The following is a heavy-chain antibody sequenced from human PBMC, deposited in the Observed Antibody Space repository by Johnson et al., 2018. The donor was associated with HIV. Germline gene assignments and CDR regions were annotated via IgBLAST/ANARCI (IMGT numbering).Heavy chain of an antibody. CDR2: ISSSGSTI. V-gene: IGHV3-11*01. J-gene: IGHJ3*02. D-gene: IGHD6-13*01. Sequence: QVQLVESGGGLVKPGGSLRLSCAASGFIFSDYYMSWIRQAPGKGLEWVSYISSSGSTIYYADSVKGRFTISRDNSKKTLYLQMNSLRAEDTALYYCANGRGSSWTPYDAFDIWGQGTMVTVSS. CDR3: ANGRGSSWTPYDAFDI. CDR1: GFIFSDYY.